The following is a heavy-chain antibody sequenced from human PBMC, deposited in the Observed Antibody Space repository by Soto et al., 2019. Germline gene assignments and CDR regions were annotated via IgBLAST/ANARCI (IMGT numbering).Heavy chain of an antibody. J-gene: IGHJ5*02. CDR2: ISAKNDGP. CDR1: GYSFPNFG. CDR3: AIHLNCTSSDCYDCFDP. D-gene: IGHD2-21*02. V-gene: IGHV1-18*01. Sequence: QVQLAQSGAEVKKPGASVKVSCKASGYSFPNFGISWVRQAPGQGLEWMGWISAKNDGPNYAQRFQGRVTLTIDTPTTTAYMELSNLGSDDTAVYYCAIHLNCTSSDCYDCFDPWGQGTLVTVSS.